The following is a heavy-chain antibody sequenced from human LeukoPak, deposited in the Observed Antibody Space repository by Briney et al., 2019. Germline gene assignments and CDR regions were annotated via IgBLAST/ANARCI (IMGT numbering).Heavy chain of an antibody. CDR1: GFTVSSNY. CDR3: ARGSYCSSTSCHAIDH. V-gene: IGHV3-53*01. J-gene: IGHJ4*02. CDR2: IYSGGST. Sequence: PGGSLRLSCAAFGFTVSSNYMSWVRQAPGKGLEWVSVIYSGGSTYYADSVKGRFTISRDNSKNTLYLQMNSLRAEDTAVYYCARGSYCSSTSCHAIDHWGQGTLVTVSS. D-gene: IGHD2-2*01.